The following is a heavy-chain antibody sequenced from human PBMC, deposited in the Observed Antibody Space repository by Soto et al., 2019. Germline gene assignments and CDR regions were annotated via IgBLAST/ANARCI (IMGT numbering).Heavy chain of an antibody. CDR3: ARGTTGTTSRFGP. V-gene: IGHV5-51*01. D-gene: IGHD1-1*01. Sequence: PGESLKISCKGSGYSFTNYWIGWVRLMPGRGLEWMGIIYPGDSDTRYSPSFQGQVTISADKSISTAYLQWSSLKASDTAMYYCARGTTGTTSRFGPWGQGTLVTVSS. CDR1: GYSFTNYW. CDR2: IYPGDSDT. J-gene: IGHJ5*02.